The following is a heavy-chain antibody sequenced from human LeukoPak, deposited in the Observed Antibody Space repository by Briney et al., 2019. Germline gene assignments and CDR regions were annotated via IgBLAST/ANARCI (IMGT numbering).Heavy chain of an antibody. CDR2: IKQDGSEK. V-gene: IGHV3-7*01. CDR3: ATHGYSELRYFDWSTNE. J-gene: IGHJ4*02. D-gene: IGHD3-9*01. Sequence: PGGSLRLSCAASGFTFSSYWMSWVRQAPGKGLEWVANIKQDGSEKCYVDSVKGRFTISRDNAEKSLYLQMDSLRAEDTAVYYCATHGYSELRYFDWSTNEWGQGTLVTVSS. CDR1: GFTFSSYW.